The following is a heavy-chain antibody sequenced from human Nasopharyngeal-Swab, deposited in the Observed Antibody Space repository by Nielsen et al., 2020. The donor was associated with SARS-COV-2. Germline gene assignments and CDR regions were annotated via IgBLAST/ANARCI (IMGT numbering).Heavy chain of an antibody. CDR2: INHSGST. J-gene: IGHJ6*02. Sequence: SETLSLTCAVYGGSFSGYYWSWIRQPPGKGLEWIGEINHSGSTNYSPSLKSRVTISVDTSKNQFSLKLSSVTAADTAVYYCARGDVVVPAAIYYYYYGMDVWGQGTTVTVSS. D-gene: IGHD2-2*01. CDR3: ARGDVVVPAAIYYYYYGMDV. CDR1: GGSFSGYY. V-gene: IGHV4-34*01.